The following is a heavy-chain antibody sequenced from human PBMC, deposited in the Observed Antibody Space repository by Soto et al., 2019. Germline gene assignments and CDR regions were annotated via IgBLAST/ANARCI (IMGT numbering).Heavy chain of an antibody. CDR1: GATVSRGDYF. J-gene: IGHJ5*02. CDR2: IYSSGTT. CDR3: ARGGGVRTSHMVWFDP. V-gene: IGHV4-61*03. Sequence: SETLSLTFTVSGATVSRGDYFWTWIRQPPGKGLEWIGYIYSSGTTNYNPALKSRVTISLYTSKSYFSLRLTSVTAADTAVYYCARGGGVRTSHMVWFDPGGQGTKVTVSS. D-gene: IGHD3-16*01.